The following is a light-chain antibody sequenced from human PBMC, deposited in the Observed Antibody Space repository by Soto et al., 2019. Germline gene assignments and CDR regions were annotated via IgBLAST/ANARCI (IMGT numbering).Light chain of an antibody. CDR3: CSYAPISTVV. V-gene: IGLV2-23*01. Sequence: QSALTQPASVSGSPGQSITISCTGTSSDVGSYNLVSWCQQHPGKAPKLMIYEDNKRPSGVSNRFSGSKSGNTASLTISGLQAEDEAHYYCCSYAPISTVVFGGGTKLTVL. CDR1: SSDVGSYNL. J-gene: IGLJ3*02. CDR2: EDN.